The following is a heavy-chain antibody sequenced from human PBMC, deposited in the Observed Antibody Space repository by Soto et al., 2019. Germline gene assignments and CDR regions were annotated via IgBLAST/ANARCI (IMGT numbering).Heavy chain of an antibody. V-gene: IGHV4-31*03. CDR2: IYYSGST. J-gene: IGHJ6*02. D-gene: IGHD4-17*01. CDR3: ARDRDGDYTYYGMDV. CDR1: GGSISSGGYH. Sequence: QVQLQESGPGLVKPSQTLSLTCTVSGGSISSGGYHWSWIRQHPGKGLEWIGYIYYSGSTYYNPSLKSRVTISVDTSKNQFSLKLSSVTAADTAVYYCARDRDGDYTYYGMDVWGQGTTVTVSS.